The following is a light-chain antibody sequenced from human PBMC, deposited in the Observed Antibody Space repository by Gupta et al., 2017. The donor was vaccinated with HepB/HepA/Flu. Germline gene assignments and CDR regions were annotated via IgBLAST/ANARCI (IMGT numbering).Light chain of an antibody. CDR2: LGS. J-gene: IGKJ1*01. CDR3: MQALQIPIT. Sequence: ETVMTQSPLSLAVTPGEPASISCRSSQSLLHSNGYNYLDWYLQKPGQSPHLLIYLGSNRASGVPDRFSGSGSGTDFTLKISRVEAEDVGVYYCMQALQIPITFGQGTQVEIK. V-gene: IGKV2-28*01. CDR1: QSLLHSNGYNY.